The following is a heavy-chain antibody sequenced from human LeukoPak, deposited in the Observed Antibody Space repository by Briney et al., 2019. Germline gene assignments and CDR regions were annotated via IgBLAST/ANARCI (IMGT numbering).Heavy chain of an antibody. CDR2: ISGSGGST. J-gene: IGHJ4*02. CDR1: GFTFSSYA. D-gene: IGHD1-26*01. CDR3: AKASLPGWELRPPFDY. Sequence: PGGSLRLSCAASGFTFSSYAMSWVRQAPGKGLEWVSAISGSGGSTYYADSVKGRFTISRDNSKNTLYLQMNSLRAEDTAVYYCAKASLPGWELRPPFDYWGQGTLVTVSS. V-gene: IGHV3-23*01.